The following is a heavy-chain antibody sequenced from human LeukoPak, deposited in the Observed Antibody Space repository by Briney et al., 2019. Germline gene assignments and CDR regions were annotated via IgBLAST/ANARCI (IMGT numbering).Heavy chain of an antibody. V-gene: IGHV4-39*07. J-gene: IGHJ4*02. CDR3: ARRAYSAAYWKHFDY. Sequence: GSLRLSCAASGFTVSSNYMSWVRQAPGKGLEWIGSIYYSGSTYYNPSLKSRVTISVDTSKNQFSLKLSSVTAADTAVYFCARRAYSAAYWKHFDYWGQGTLVTVSS. CDR2: IYYSGST. D-gene: IGHD1-1*01. CDR1: GFTVSSNY.